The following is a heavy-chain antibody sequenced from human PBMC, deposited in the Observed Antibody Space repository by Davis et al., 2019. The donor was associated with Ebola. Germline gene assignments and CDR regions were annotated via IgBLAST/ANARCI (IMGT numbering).Heavy chain of an antibody. CDR3: AADVGGSYSGYYYYYGMDV. J-gene: IGHJ6*02. CDR1: GFTFSGSA. CDR2: IRSKANSYAT. Sequence: GGSLRLSCAASGFTFSGSAMHWVRQASGKGLEWVGRIRSKANSYATAYAASVKGRFTISRDDSKNTAYLQMNSLKTEDTAVYYCAADVGGSYSGYYYYYGMDVWGQGTTVTVSS. V-gene: IGHV3-73*01. D-gene: IGHD1-26*01.